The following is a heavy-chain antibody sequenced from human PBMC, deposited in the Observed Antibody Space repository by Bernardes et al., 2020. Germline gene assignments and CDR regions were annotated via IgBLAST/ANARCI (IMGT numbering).Heavy chain of an antibody. CDR2: MNPNSGNT. V-gene: IGHV1-8*01. Sequence: ASVKVSCKASGYTFTSYDINWVRQATGQGLEWMGWMNPNSGNTGYAQKFQGRVTMTRNTSISTAYMELSSLRSEDTAVYYCARGPPKYSSGWYGALSFDYWGQGTLVTVSS. D-gene: IGHD6-19*01. J-gene: IGHJ4*02. CDR3: ARGPPKYSSGWYGALSFDY. CDR1: GYTFTSYD.